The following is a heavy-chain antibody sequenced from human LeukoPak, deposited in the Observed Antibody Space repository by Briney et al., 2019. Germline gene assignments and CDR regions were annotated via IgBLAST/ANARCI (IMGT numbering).Heavy chain of an antibody. J-gene: IGHJ4*02. CDR2: IRHDASNE. CDR1: GITFTAYS. V-gene: IGHV3-33*01. Sequence: GGSLRLSCAASGITFTAYSMHWARQAPGKGLGWVALIRHDASNEYYADSVKGRFTVSRDDSKNTLYLQMNSQGAEDTAIYYCARGHSIGWELGVCDSWGQGTLVTVAS. CDR3: ARGHSIGWELGVCDS. D-gene: IGHD1-26*01.